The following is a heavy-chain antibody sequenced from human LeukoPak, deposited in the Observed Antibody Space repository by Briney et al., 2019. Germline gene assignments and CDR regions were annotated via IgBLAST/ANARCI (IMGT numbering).Heavy chain of an antibody. Sequence: SETLSLTCTVSGGSISSSSYYWGWIRQPPGKGLEWIGSIYYSGSTYYNPSLKSRVTISVDTSRNQFSLKLSSVTAADTAVYYCARHTRVEHIVVSGTFDYWGQGTLVTVSS. CDR3: ARHTRVEHIVVSGTFDY. D-gene: IGHD2-21*01. CDR2: IYYSGST. V-gene: IGHV4-39*01. CDR1: GGSISSSSYY. J-gene: IGHJ4*02.